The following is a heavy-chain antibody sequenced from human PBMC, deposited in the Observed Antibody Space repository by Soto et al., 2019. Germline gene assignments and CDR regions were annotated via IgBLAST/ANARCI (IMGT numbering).Heavy chain of an antibody. CDR2: IYYSGST. CDR3: ARHAEIDFWSGYNYYYYYMDV. D-gene: IGHD3-3*01. J-gene: IGHJ6*03. Sequence: SETLSLTCTVSGGSVSSSRYYWGWIRQPPGKGLEWIGSIYYSGSTYYNPSLKSRVTISVDTSKNQFSLKLSSVTAADTAVYYCARHAEIDFWSGYNYYYYYMDVWGKGTTVTVSS. V-gene: IGHV4-39*01. CDR1: GGSVSSSRYY.